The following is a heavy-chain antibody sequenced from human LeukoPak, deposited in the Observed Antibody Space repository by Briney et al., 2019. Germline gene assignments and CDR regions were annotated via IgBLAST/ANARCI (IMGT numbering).Heavy chain of an antibody. CDR3: ARDLTVTTLAYFDY. J-gene: IGHJ4*02. Sequence: GGSLRLSCAASGFTFSSYAMSWVRQAPGKGLEWVSSISSSSSYIYYADSVKGRFTISRDNAKNSLYLQMNSLRAEDTAVYYCARDLTVTTLAYFDYWGQGTLVTVSS. D-gene: IGHD4-17*01. CDR2: ISSSSSYI. CDR1: GFTFSSYA. V-gene: IGHV3-21*01.